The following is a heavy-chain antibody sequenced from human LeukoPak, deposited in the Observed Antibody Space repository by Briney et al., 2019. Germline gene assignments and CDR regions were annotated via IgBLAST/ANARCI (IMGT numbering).Heavy chain of an antibody. CDR3: AKDIRRYYDSSGYYRH. CDR2: ISWNSGSI. CDR1: GFTFDDYA. J-gene: IGHJ4*02. Sequence: GGSLRLSCAASGFTFDDYAMHWVRQAPGKGLEWVSGISWNSGSIGYADSVKGRFTISRDNAKNSLYLQMNSLRAEDTALYYCAKDIRRYYDSSGYYRHWGQGTLVTVSS. D-gene: IGHD3-22*01. V-gene: IGHV3-9*01.